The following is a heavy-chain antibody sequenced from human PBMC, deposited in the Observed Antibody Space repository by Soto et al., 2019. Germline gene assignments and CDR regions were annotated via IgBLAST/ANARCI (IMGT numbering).Heavy chain of an antibody. J-gene: IGHJ5*02. Sequence: PGGSLRLSCAASGFTFSSYVMSWVCQAQGKGLEWVSAISGSGGSTYYADSVKGRFTISRDNSKNTLYLQMNSLRAEDTAVYYCAKDSGYDPPNWFDPWGQGTLVTVSS. CDR1: GFTFSSYV. CDR2: ISGSGGST. D-gene: IGHD5-12*01. V-gene: IGHV3-23*01. CDR3: AKDSGYDPPNWFDP.